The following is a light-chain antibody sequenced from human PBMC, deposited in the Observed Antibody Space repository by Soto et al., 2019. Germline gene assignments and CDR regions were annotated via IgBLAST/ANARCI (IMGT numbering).Light chain of an antibody. CDR3: QQYNSYPCT. V-gene: IGKV1-5*03. CDR2: KAS. Sequence: DIRMTQSPSTLAASVVDIITFTFQASQSISSWLAWYQQKPGKAPKLLIYKASSLESGVPSRFSGSGSGTEFTFTISSLQPDDIATYYCQQYNSYPCTFGQGTKVDIK. CDR1: QSISSW. J-gene: IGKJ1*01.